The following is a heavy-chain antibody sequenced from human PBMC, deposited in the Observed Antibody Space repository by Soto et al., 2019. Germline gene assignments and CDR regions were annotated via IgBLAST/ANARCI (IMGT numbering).Heavy chain of an antibody. CDR3: VRDPQRNDY. V-gene: IGHV1-18*04. J-gene: IGHJ4*02. CDR2: ISASNGNR. D-gene: IGHD2-2*01. Sequence: QVQLVQSGAEVKKPGASVKVSCKASGYDFSSYGISWVRQAPGQGLEWMGWISASNGNRDYAQQFQGRVTMTSDTCGTTAYMELRSLRSDDTAVYYCVRDPQRNDYWGQGTLVNVSS. CDR1: GYDFSSYG.